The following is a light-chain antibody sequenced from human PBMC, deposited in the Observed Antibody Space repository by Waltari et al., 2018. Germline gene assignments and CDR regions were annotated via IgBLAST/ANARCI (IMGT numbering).Light chain of an antibody. V-gene: IGKV3-11*01. J-gene: IGKJ3*01. CDR2: DAS. CDR1: QTIGTY. Sequence: VVLTQSPVTLSLSPGETATLSCRASQTIGTYLAWYQHKLGQSPRLLIYDASTRATGIPARFSGSGSGTDFTLTISGLEAEDSAFYYCQQRYNWPSFTFGPGTKVDIK. CDR3: QQRYNWPSFT.